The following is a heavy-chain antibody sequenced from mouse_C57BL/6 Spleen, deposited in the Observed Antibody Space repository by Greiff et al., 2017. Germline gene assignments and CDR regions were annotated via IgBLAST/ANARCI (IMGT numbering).Heavy chain of an antibody. Sequence: VQLQQSGAELVRPGASVKLSCKASGYTFTDYYIHWVKQRPGQGLEWIARIYPGSGNTTYNEKFKGKATLTAEKSSSTAYMQLSSLTSEDSAVYSCASAVTYYGNYVWFAYWGQGTLVTVSA. CDR1: GYTFTDYY. CDR3: ASAVTYYGNYVWFAY. V-gene: IGHV1-76*01. J-gene: IGHJ3*01. D-gene: IGHD2-10*01. CDR2: IYPGSGNT.